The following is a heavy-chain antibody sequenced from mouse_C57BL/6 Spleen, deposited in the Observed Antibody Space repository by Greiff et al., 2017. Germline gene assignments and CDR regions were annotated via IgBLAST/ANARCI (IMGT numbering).Heavy chain of an antibody. CDR3: ARFITKAGYFDV. D-gene: IGHD1-1*01. J-gene: IGHJ1*03. Sequence: QVQLKQPGAELVRPGTSVKLSCKASGYTFTSYWMHWVKQRPGQGLEWIGVIDPSDSYTNYNQKFKGKATLTVDTSSSTAYMQLSSLTSEDSAVYYCARFITKAGYFDVWGTGTTVTVSS. V-gene: IGHV1-59*01. CDR2: IDPSDSYT. CDR1: GYTFTSYW.